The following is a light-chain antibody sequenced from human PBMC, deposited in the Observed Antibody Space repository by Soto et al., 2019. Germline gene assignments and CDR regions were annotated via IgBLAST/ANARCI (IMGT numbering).Light chain of an antibody. Sequence: DIQMTQSPSTLSASVGDRVVITCRASQSIGKWLAWYQQKPGKAPNFLIYDASTLESGVPSRFSGSGSGTEFTLTISNLQPDDFATFYCQQYSTFPRTFGQGTKVGI. V-gene: IGKV1-5*01. J-gene: IGKJ1*01. CDR1: QSIGKW. CDR3: QQYSTFPRT. CDR2: DAS.